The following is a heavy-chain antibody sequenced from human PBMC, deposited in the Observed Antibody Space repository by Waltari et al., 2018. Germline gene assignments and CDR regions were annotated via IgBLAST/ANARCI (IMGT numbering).Heavy chain of an antibody. D-gene: IGHD5-12*01. J-gene: IGHJ4*02. CDR1: GFTFSTYA. CDR3: ARGLYSAKWQFDY. Sequence: QVQVVESGGHVVQSGRSLRLSCAASGFTFSTYAMPWVRQAPGKGPEWVALISNDANDKHYADSVKGRFTISRDNSKNTLYLQMNILRPEDTALYYCARGLYSAKWQFDYWGQGTLVTVSS. V-gene: IGHV3-30*04. CDR2: ISNDANDK.